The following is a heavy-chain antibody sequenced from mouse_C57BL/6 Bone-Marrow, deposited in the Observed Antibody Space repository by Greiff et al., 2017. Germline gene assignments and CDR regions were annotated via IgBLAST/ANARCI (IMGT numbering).Heavy chain of an antibody. V-gene: IGHV14-3*01. CDR1: GFNIKNTY. CDR2: IDPANGNT. J-gene: IGHJ1*03. Sequence: VQLKQSVAELVRPGASVQLSCTASGFNIKNTYMHWVKQRPEQGLEWIGRIDPANGNTKYAPKFPCKATITADTASNTAYLQLSRLTSADTASYYCASEKKWYFDVWGTGTTVTVSS. CDR3: ASEKKWYFDV.